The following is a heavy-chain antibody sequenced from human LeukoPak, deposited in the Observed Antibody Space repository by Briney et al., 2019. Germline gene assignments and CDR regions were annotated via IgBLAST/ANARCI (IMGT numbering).Heavy chain of an antibody. CDR2: ISGSGGST. CDR3: AKPIAVAGGRNYYYYGMDV. J-gene: IGHJ6*02. Sequence: GVLRLSCAASGFTFSSYAMSWVRQAPGKGLEWVSAISGSGGSTYYADSVKGRFTISRDNSKNTRYLQMNSLRAEDTAVYYCAKPIAVAGGRNYYYYGMDVWGQGTTVTVSS. CDR1: GFTFSSYA. D-gene: IGHD6-19*01. V-gene: IGHV3-23*01.